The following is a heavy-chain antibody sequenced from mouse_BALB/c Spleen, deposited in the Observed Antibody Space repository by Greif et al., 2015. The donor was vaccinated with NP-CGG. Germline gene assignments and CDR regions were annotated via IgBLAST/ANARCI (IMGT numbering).Heavy chain of an antibody. J-gene: IGHJ4*01. CDR2: IYTGSGNT. V-gene: IGHV1-84*02. D-gene: IGHD4-1*01. Sequence: VQLQQSGPELVKPGASVKISCKASGYTFTDYYINWVKQKPGRGLEWIGWIYTGSGNTKYNEKFKGKATLTVDTSSSTAYMQLSSLTSEDTAVYFCAGRTGTEAMDYWGQGTSVTVSS. CDR1: GYTFTDYY. CDR3: AGRTGTEAMDY.